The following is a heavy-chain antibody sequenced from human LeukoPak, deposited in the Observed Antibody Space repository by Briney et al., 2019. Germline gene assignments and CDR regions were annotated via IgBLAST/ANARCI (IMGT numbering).Heavy chain of an antibody. J-gene: IGHJ6*02. Sequence: SVKVSCKASGGTFSSYAISWVRQAPGQGLEWMGRIIPILGIANYAQKFQGRVTITADKSTSTAYMELSSLRPEDTAVYYCARAPGGYSYGYGRLSQPYYGMDVWGQGTTVTVSS. V-gene: IGHV1-69*04. CDR2: IIPILGIA. D-gene: IGHD5-18*01. CDR3: ARAPGGYSYGYGRLSQPYYGMDV. CDR1: GGTFSSYA.